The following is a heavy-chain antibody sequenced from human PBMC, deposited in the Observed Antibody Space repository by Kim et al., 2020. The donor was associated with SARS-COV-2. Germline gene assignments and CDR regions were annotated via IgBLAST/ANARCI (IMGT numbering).Heavy chain of an antibody. V-gene: IGHV3-73*01. CDR2: IRSKANSYAT. D-gene: IGHD3-22*01. Sequence: GGSLRLSCAGSGFTFSGSAMHWVRQASGQGLEWVGRIRSKANSYATAYAASVKGRFTISRDDSKNTAYLQMNSLTTEDTAVYYCISYDSSDNRYFDLWGRGTLVTVSS. CDR1: GFTFSGSA. CDR3: ISYDSSDNRYFDL. J-gene: IGHJ2*01.